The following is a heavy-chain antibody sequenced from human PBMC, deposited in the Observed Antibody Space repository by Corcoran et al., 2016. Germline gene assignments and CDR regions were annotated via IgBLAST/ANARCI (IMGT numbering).Heavy chain of an antibody. CDR1: GGTFSSYA. J-gene: IGHJ6*02. D-gene: IGHD4-4*01. V-gene: IGHV1-69*06. CDR2: IIPIFGTA. CDR3: ARGGPYSNYDYYYYGMDV. Sequence: QVQLVQSGAEVKKPGSSVKVSCKASGGTFSSYAISWVRQAPGQGLEWMGGIIPIFGTANYAQKFQGRVTITADKSTSTAYMELRSLRSEDKAVYYCARGGPYSNYDYYYYGMDVWSQGTTVTVSS.